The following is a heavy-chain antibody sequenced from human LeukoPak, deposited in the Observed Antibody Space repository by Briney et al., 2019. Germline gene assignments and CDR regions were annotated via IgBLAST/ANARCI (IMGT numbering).Heavy chain of an antibody. CDR2: INSDGSST. D-gene: IGHD5-18*01. CDR3: AREEHGVTAPGFDY. CDR1: EFTFSTYA. J-gene: IGHJ4*02. Sequence: GGSLRLSCAAYEFTFSTYAMHWVRQAPGKGLVWVSRINSDGSSTSYADSVKGRFTISRDNAKNTLYLQMNSLRAEDTAVYYCAREEHGVTAPGFDYWGQGTLVTVSS. V-gene: IGHV3-74*01.